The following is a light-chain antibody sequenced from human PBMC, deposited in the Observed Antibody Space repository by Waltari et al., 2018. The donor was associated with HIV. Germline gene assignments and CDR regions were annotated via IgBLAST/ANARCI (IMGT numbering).Light chain of an antibody. CDR3: QSYDSSLSGHVL. Sequence: SRSNIGAGYDVHWYQQLPGTAPKLLIYDNSHRPSGVPARFSGSKSGTSASLAITGLQTEDEAEYYCQSYDSSLSGHVLFGGGTILTVL. CDR1: RSNIGAGYD. V-gene: IGLV1-40*01. J-gene: IGLJ2*01. CDR2: DNS.